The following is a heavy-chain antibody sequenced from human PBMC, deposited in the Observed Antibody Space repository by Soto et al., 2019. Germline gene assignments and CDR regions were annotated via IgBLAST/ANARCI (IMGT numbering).Heavy chain of an antibody. CDR1: GFTFSSYG. J-gene: IGHJ6*02. CDR3: AKDENGMDV. V-gene: IGHV3-30*18. CDR2: ISYDGSNK. Sequence: QVQLVESGGGVVQPGRSLRLSCAASGFTFSSYGMHWVRQAPGKGLEWVAVISYDGSNKNYADSVKGRFTISRDNSKNTLYLQMNSLRAEDTAVYYCAKDENGMDVWGQGTTVTVSS.